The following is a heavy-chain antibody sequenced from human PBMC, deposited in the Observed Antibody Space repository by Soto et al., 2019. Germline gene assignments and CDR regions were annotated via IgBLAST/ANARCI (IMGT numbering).Heavy chain of an antibody. V-gene: IGHV3-23*01. CDR1: GFTFSNYA. CDR3: AKYGSKSSPHYLDY. D-gene: IGHD6-13*01. CDR2: LFGGGGDT. Sequence: EVQLLESGGGLVQPGGSLRLSCAVSGFTFSNYAVGWVRQAPGMGLEWVSSLFGGGGDTYYTDSVKGRFTISRDSSENTVFLQMNRLRAEDTALYYCAKYGSKSSPHYLDYWGQGTLVTVSS. J-gene: IGHJ4*02.